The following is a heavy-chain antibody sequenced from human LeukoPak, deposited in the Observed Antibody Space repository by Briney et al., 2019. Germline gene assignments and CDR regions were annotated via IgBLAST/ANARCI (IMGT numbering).Heavy chain of an antibody. D-gene: IGHD1-1*01. CDR1: GFTFSAYG. V-gene: IGHV3-23*01. J-gene: IGHJ5*02. Sequence: GGSLRLSCAASGFTFSAYGMSWVRQAPGKGLEWVSGISGSGATIYYAHSVKGRFTISRDKSKNTLYLQMNSLRAEDTAVYYCAKSPGTNGWFDPWGQGTLVTVSS. CDR2: ISGSGATI. CDR3: AKSPGTNGWFDP.